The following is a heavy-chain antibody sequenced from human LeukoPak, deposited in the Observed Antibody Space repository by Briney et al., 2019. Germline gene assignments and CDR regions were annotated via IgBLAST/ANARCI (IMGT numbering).Heavy chain of an antibody. CDR2: INANTGGT. D-gene: IGHD3-3*01. V-gene: IGHV1-2*02. J-gene: IGHJ6*03. CDR3: ARGLRFLEGRDYYYMDV. CDR1: GDTFTGYY. Sequence: ASVKVSCKASGDTFTGYYIHWVRQAPGQGLGWMGWINANTGGTSYAQKFQGRVTITRNTSIGTAYMELSSLKSEDTAVYYCARGLRFLEGRDYYYMDVWGKGTTVIVSS.